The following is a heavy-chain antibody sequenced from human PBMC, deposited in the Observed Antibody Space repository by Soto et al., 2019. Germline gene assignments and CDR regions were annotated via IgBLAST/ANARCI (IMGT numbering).Heavy chain of an antibody. CDR2: IYWDDDK. D-gene: IGHD2-15*01. V-gene: IGHV2-5*02. J-gene: IGHJ6*02. Sequence: QITLKESGPTLVKPTQTLTLTCTFSGFSLSTSGVGVGWIRQPPGKALEWLALIYWDDDKRYSPSLTSRLTTTKDPPKNPVVLTMTNMDPVDTATYYCPHVLAVVANYGMAVWGQGPTVTVSS. CDR1: GFSLSTSGVG. CDR3: PHVLAVVANYGMAV.